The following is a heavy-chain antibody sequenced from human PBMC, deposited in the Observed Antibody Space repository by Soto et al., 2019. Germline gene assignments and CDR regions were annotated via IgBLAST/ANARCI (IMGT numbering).Heavy chain of an antibody. V-gene: IGHV4-4*07. D-gene: IGHD3-9*01. Sequence: SDTLSLTCTVSDDFISSYYWNWIRQPAGKGLEWIGRVSTNGATNYNPSLESRVTMSVDTSKNQFSLKLTSVTAADTAVYFCARADYEILTGSYAMDVWGQGTTVTVSS. CDR1: DDFISSYY. CDR3: ARADYEILTGSYAMDV. J-gene: IGHJ6*02. CDR2: VSTNGAT.